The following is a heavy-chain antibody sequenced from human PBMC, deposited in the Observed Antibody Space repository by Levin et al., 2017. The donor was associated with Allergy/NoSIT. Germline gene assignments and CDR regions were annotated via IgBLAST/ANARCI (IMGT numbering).Heavy chain of an antibody. Sequence: SETLSLTCTVSGGSISSYYWSWIRQPPGKGLEWIGYIHYSESTRFNPSLKSRVTISLDTSKNQFSLNLSSVTAADTAVYYCATISYYDILSGYSNRFFDLWGRGTPVTVSS. D-gene: IGHD3-9*01. CDR3: ATISYYDILSGYSNRFFDL. J-gene: IGHJ2*01. CDR1: GGSISSYY. CDR2: IHYSEST. V-gene: IGHV4-59*01.